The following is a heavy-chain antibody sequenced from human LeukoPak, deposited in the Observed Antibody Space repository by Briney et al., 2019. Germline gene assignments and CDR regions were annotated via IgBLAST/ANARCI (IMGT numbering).Heavy chain of an antibody. J-gene: IGHJ4*02. D-gene: IGHD2-2*02. CDR2: FDPEDGET. V-gene: IGHV1-24*01. CDR1: GYTLTELS. Sequence: GASVKVSCKVSGYTLTELSMHWVRQAPGKGLEWMGGFDPEDGETIYAQKFQGRVTMTEDTSTDTAHMELSSLRSEDAAVYYCAAGYCSSTSCYNALGWGQGTLVTVSS. CDR3: AAGYCSSTSCYNALG.